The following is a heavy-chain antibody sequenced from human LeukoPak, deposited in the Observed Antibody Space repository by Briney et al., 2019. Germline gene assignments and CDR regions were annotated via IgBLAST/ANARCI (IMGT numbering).Heavy chain of an antibody. CDR2: ISSSGSTI. J-gene: IGHJ4*02. CDR3: ASKNDYVWGSSN. Sequence: PGGCLRLSCAASGFTFSDYYMSWIRQAPGKGLEWVSYISSSGSTIYYADSVKGRFTISRDNAKNSLYLQMNSLRAEDTAVYYCASKNDYVWGSSNWGQGTLVTVSS. CDR1: GFTFSDYY. V-gene: IGHV3-11*04. D-gene: IGHD3-16*01.